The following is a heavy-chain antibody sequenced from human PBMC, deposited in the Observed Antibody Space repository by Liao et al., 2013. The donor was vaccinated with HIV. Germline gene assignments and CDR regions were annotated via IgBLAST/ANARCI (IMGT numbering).Heavy chain of an antibody. V-gene: IGHV4-61*02. D-gene: IGHD2-21*01. CDR3: ARFLPHCGGDCYPPYNWFDP. CDR2: IFTSGKT. CDR1: GASISSGSYY. J-gene: IGHJ5*02. Sequence: QVQLHESGPGLVKPSQTLSLSCTVSGASISSGSYYWNWIRQPAGKGLEWIGRIFTSGKTNYSPSLTSRVTISLDTSNNHFSLKLSSVTAADTAVYYCARFLPHCGGDCYPPYNWFDPWGQGTLVIVSS.